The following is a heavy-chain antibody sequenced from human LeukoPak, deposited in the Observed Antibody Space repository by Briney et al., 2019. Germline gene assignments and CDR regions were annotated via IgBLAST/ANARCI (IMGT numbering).Heavy chain of an antibody. CDR1: GFTFSSYA. V-gene: IGHV3-23*01. J-gene: IGHJ4*02. CDR2: ISGSGGST. Sequence: GGSLRLSCAASGFTFSSYAMGWVRQAPGKGLEWVSAISGSGGSTYYADSVKGRFTISRDNSKNTLYLQMNSLRAEDTAVYYCAKSYPFGVVTRGTFDYWGQGTLVTVSS. D-gene: IGHD3-3*01. CDR3: AKSYPFGVVTRGTFDY.